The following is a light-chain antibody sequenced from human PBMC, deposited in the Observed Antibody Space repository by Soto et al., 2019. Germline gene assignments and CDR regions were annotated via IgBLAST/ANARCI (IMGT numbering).Light chain of an antibody. V-gene: IGKV1-39*01. CDR2: AAS. CDR3: QQSYSTPV. CDR1: QSISNY. Sequence: DIQMTQSPSSLSASVGDRVSITCRARQSISNYLNWYQHKPGKAPELLIYAASSLQSGVPSRFSGSGSGTDFTLTISSLQPEDSATYYCQQSYSTPVFGQGTELEIK. J-gene: IGKJ2*01.